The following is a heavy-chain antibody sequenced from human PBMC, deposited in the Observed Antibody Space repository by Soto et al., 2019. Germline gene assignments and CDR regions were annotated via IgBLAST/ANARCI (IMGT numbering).Heavy chain of an antibody. CDR1: GGSFSGYQ. J-gene: IGHJ6*03. CDR3: ARGLILWFGELSRRGGYYYYMDV. D-gene: IGHD3-10*01. Sequence: QVQLQQWGAGLLKPSETLSLTCAVYGGSFSGYQWTWIRQTPGKDLEWIGEINDSGNINYNPSLKSRVTILVDTAKKQISVKLSSVTAADTAVYYCARGLILWFGELSRRGGYYYYMDVWGKGTSVTVSS. CDR2: INDSGNI. V-gene: IGHV4-34*01.